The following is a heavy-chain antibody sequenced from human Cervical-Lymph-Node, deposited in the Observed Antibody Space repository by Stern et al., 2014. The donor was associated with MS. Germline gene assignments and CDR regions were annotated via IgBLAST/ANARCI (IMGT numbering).Heavy chain of an antibody. CDR1: GGTFNSYT. D-gene: IGHD5-12*01. V-gene: IGHV1-69*01. J-gene: IGHJ4*02. Sequence: VQLVESGAEVKKTGSAVKVACRASGGTFNSYTMSWVRQAPGQGLEWMGGIIPFFATTNYAQKFQDRVTITADASTSSTYMELSSLTSDDTAVYYCARAAGDSGYDSFDLWGQGTLVTVSS. CDR2: IIPFFATT. CDR3: ARAAGDSGYDSFDL.